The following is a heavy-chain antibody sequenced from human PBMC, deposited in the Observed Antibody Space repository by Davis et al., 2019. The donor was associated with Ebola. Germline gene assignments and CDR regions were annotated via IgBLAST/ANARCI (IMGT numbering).Heavy chain of an antibody. D-gene: IGHD6-19*01. V-gene: IGHV3-7*01. CDR3: AKDSGWQMSP. Sequence: PGGSLRLSCVTSGFTFSNYWMSWVRLAPGRGPEWVAKIKFDGTDKYYPDSVKGRFTVSRDNAKNSVLLQISSLRAEDTAVYYCAKDSGWQMSPWGRGTQVTVSS. CDR2: IKFDGTDK. CDR1: GFTFSNYW. J-gene: IGHJ5*02.